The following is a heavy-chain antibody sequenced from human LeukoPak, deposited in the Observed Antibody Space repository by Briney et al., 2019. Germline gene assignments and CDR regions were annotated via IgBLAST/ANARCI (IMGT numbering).Heavy chain of an antibody. CDR1: GGSISSYY. J-gene: IGHJ6*02. V-gene: IGHV4-4*07. CDR3: ARGPGIAVATKNYYYYGMDV. Sequence: PSETLSLTCTVSGGSISSYYWSWIRQPAGKGLEWIRRIYTSGSTNYNPSLKSRVTMSVDTSKNQFSLKLSSVTAADTAVYYCARGPGIAVATKNYYYYGMDVWGQGTTVTVSS. D-gene: IGHD6-19*01. CDR2: IYTSGST.